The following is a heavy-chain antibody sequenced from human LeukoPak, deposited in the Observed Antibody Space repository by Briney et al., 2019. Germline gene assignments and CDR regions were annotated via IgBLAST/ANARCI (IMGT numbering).Heavy chain of an antibody. J-gene: IGHJ4*02. V-gene: IGHV4-59*01. CDR1: GDSITSSY. CDR2: IYYTGYT. CDR3: ARAPIGSVDY. Sequence: SETLSLTCTVFGDSITSSYCTWIRLPPGKGLEWIAYIYYTGYTNYNPSLKSRVSISIDTSKNQLSLKLISVTAADTAVYYCARAPIGSVDYWGPGAMVTVSS. D-gene: IGHD1-1*01.